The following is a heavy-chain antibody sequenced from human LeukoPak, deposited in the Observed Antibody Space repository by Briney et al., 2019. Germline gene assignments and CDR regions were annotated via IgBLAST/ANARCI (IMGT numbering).Heavy chain of an antibody. V-gene: IGHV1-69*06. CDR2: IFPIFGTS. CDR3: ASSGKYSSGWGDNYYGMHV. CDR1: GGTFTSYA. D-gene: IGHD6-19*01. J-gene: IGHJ6*04. Sequence: GASVKVSCKASGGTFTSYAISWVRQAPGPGLEWTGGIFPIFGTSNYAQKFQGRVTITPDKSTSTAYMELSSLRSEDTAVYYCASSGKYSSGWGDNYYGMHVGGKETTVSVSS.